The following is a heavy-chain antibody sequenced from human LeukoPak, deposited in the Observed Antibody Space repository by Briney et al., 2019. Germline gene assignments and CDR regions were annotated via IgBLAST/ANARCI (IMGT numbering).Heavy chain of an antibody. CDR2: INWNGGST. CDR3: ARGGSGTFYYYYGMDV. D-gene: IGHD3-10*01. Sequence: PGGSLRLSCAASGFTFDDYGMSWVRQAPGKGLEWVSGINWNGGSTGYADSVKGRFTISRDNAKNSLYLQMNSLRAEDTAVYYCARGGSGTFYYYYGMDVWGQGTPVTVSS. V-gene: IGHV3-20*04. J-gene: IGHJ6*02. CDR1: GFTFDDYG.